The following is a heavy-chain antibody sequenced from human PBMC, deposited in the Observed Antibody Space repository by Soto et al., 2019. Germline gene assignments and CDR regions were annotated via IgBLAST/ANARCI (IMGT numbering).Heavy chain of an antibody. CDR1: GCTFSSYS. CDR3: AREGQYCSGGSCYSPYDAFDI. CDR2: ISSSSSYI. J-gene: IGHJ3*02. D-gene: IGHD2-15*01. Sequence: EVQLVESGGGLVKPGGCLRLSCAASGCTFSSYSMNWVRQAPGKGLEWVSSISSSSSYIYYADSVKGRFTISRDNAKNSLYLQMNSLRAEDTAVYYCAREGQYCSGGSCYSPYDAFDIWGRGTMVTVSS. V-gene: IGHV3-21*01.